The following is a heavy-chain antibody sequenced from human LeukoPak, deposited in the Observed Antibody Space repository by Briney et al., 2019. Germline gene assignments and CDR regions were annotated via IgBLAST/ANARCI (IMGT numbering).Heavy chain of an antibody. D-gene: IGHD5-12*01. V-gene: IGHV3-23*01. J-gene: IGHJ4*02. CDR2: ISGTGGGT. CDR3: AKDREGVAPSGYNYFDY. Sequence: GGSLRLSCTASGFTFSNYAMSWVRQAPGKGLEWVSVISGTGGGTYSADSVKGRFTISRNNSKNTLYLQMSSLRAEDTAIYYCAKDREGVAPSGYNYFDYWGQGTLVTVSS. CDR1: GFTFSNYA.